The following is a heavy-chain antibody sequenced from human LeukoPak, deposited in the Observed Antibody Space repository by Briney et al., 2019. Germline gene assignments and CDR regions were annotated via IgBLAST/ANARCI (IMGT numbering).Heavy chain of an antibody. Sequence: SETLSLTCAVYGEPFNGYYWNWIRQSPGKGLEWIGEINHSGSTNYNPSLKSRVTISVDTSKNQFSLKLNSVTAADTAVYYCASRYCSSTSCYTFDYWGQGTLVTVSS. V-gene: IGHV4-34*01. CDR2: INHSGST. CDR1: GEPFNGYY. CDR3: ASRYCSSTSCYTFDY. J-gene: IGHJ4*02. D-gene: IGHD2-2*02.